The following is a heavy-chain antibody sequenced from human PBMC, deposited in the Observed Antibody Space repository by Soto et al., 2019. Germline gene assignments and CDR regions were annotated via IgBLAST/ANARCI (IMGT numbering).Heavy chain of an antibody. CDR2: IYYSGST. J-gene: IGHJ1*01. CDR3: ARAGGYNYHFDF. CDR1: GVSISSYY. D-gene: IGHD5-18*01. Sequence: SETLSLTCSVSGVSISSYYWSWIRQPPGQGLEWIGYIYYSGSTKYNPSLNSRVTISIDTSKNQFSLKLSSVIVADTAVYYCARAGGYNYHFDFWGQGTPVTVSS. V-gene: IGHV4-59*01.